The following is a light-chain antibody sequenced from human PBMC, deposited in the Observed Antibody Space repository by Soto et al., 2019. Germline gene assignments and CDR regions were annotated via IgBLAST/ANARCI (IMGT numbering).Light chain of an antibody. CDR2: FAS. CDR1: QSVSTN. J-gene: IGKJ1*01. CDR3: QQYDNWPPWT. Sequence: VMTQSPATLSVSPGARAALSCRASQSVSTNLAWYQQKPGQPPRLLIYFASTRATAVPARFTAGGSGTEFTLTISSLQSDDLAVYYCQQYDNWPPWTFGQGTKVDIK. V-gene: IGKV3-15*01.